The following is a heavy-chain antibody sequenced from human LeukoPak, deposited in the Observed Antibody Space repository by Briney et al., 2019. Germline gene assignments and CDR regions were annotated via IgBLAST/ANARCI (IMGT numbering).Heavy chain of an antibody. J-gene: IGHJ6*02. V-gene: IGHV1-8*01. Sequence: ASVKVSCKASGYTFTSYDINWVLQATGQGLEWMGWMNPNSGNTGYAQKFQGRVTMTRNTSISTAYMELSRLRSEDTAVYYCARYRDVNYYYYGMDVWGQGTTVTVSS. CDR1: GYTFTSYD. D-gene: IGHD3-16*02. CDR2: MNPNSGNT. CDR3: ARYRDVNYYYYGMDV.